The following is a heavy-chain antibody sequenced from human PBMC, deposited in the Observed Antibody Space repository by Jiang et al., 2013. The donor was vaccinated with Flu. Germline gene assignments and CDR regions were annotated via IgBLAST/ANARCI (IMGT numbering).Heavy chain of an antibody. CDR2: GDYRGST. V-gene: IGHV4-39*02. CDR3: AIAQNYFDY. CDR1: GGSISSSTYY. J-gene: IGHJ4*02. Sequence: GSGLVKPSETLSLTCTVSGGSISSSTYYWGWIRQPPGKGLEWIGSGDYRGSTYYNPSLKSRATISVDTSKNHFSLKLSSVTAADTAVYYCAIAQNYFDYWGQGTLVTVSS.